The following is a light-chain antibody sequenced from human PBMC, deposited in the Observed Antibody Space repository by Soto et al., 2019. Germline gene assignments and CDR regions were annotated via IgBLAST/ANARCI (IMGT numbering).Light chain of an antibody. V-gene: IGKV1-5*01. Sequence: DIQMTQSPSTLSASIGDRVTITCRASQSISVWVAWYQQKPGKAPKLLIYDASRFESGVPSRFSGSGSGTEFTLTISSLQPDDFAPYYCQQYNTYPWTFGQGTKVDIK. J-gene: IGKJ1*01. CDR3: QQYNTYPWT. CDR1: QSISVW. CDR2: DAS.